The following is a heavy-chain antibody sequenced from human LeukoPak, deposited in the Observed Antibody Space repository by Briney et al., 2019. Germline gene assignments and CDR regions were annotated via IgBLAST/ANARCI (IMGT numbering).Heavy chain of an antibody. CDR2: INPRGGST. CDR1: GYTFTSYY. V-gene: IGHV1-46*01. Sequence: ASVKVSCKASGYTFTSYYMHWVRQAPGQGLEWMGIINPRGGSTSYAQKFQGRVTMTRDTSTSTVYMELSSLRSEDTAVYYCARGLYVYFPYYYGMDVWGQGTTVTVSS. D-gene: IGHD2/OR15-2a*01. CDR3: ARGLYVYFPYYYGMDV. J-gene: IGHJ6*02.